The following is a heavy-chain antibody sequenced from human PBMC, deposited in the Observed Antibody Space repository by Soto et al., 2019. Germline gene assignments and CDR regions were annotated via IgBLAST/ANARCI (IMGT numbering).Heavy chain of an antibody. D-gene: IGHD3-3*01. Sequence: SDTLSLTCTVSGGSLSSSSYYWGWIRQPPGKGLEWIGSIYYSGSTYYNPSLKSRVTISVDTSKNQFSLKLSSVTAADTAVYYCASHGIITIFGVVIPRGFDPWGQGTLVTVSS. J-gene: IGHJ5*02. V-gene: IGHV4-39*01. CDR2: IYYSGST. CDR1: GGSLSSSSYY. CDR3: ASHGIITIFGVVIPRGFDP.